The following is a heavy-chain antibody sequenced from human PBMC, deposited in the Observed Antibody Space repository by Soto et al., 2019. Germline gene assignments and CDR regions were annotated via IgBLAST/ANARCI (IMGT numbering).Heavy chain of an antibody. CDR3: ANIFFGAPIVGAARAFDI. CDR2: ISGSGGST. CDR1: GFTFSSYA. Sequence: GGSLRLSCAASGFTFSSYAMSWVRQAPGKGLEWVSAISGSGGSTYYADSVKGRFTISRDNSKNTLYLQMNSLRAEDTAVYYCANIFFGAPIVGAARAFDIWGQGTMVTVSS. V-gene: IGHV3-23*01. D-gene: IGHD1-26*01. J-gene: IGHJ3*02.